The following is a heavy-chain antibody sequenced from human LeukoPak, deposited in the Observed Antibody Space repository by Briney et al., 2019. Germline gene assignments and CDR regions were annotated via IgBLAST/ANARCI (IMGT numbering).Heavy chain of an antibody. Sequence: ASVKVSCKASGYTFTGYYMHWVRQAPGQGLEWMGRINPNSGGTNYAQKFQGRVTMTRDTSISTAYMELSRLRPDDTAVYYCARLRGQWLGFDIWGQGTMVTVSS. D-gene: IGHD6-19*01. V-gene: IGHV1-2*06. CDR1: GYTFTGYY. CDR3: ARLRGQWLGFDI. J-gene: IGHJ3*02. CDR2: INPNSGGT.